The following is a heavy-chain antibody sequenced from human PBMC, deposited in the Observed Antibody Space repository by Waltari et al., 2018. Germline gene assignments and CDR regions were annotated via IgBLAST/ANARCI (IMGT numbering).Heavy chain of an antibody. CDR2: TRNKANSYTT. J-gene: IGHJ6*02. CDR3: ASGKLLWFGDPGSGMDV. Sequence: EVQLVESGGGLVQPGGSLRLSCAASGFTFSDHYMDWVRQAPGKGLEWVGRTRNKANSYTTEYAASVKGRFTISRDDSKNSLYLQMNSLKTEDTAVYYCASGKLLWFGDPGSGMDVWGQGTTVTVSS. D-gene: IGHD3-10*01. CDR1: GFTFSDHY. V-gene: IGHV3-72*01.